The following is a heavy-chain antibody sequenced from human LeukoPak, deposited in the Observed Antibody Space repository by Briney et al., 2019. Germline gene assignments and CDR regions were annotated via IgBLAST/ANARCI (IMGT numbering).Heavy chain of an antibody. CDR3: ARGGGELDFGFDY. V-gene: IGHV4-59*01. CDR1: GGSISSYY. CDR2: ICYSGST. Sequence: SETLSLTCTVSGGSISSYYWSWIRQPPGKGLEWIGYICYSGSTNYDPSLKSRVTISVDTSKNQFSLKLSSVTAADTAVYYCARGGGELDFGFDYWGQGTLVTVSS. J-gene: IGHJ4*02. D-gene: IGHD1-26*01.